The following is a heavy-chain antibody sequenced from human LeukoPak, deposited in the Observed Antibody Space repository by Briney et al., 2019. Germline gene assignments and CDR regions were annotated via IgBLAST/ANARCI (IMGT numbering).Heavy chain of an antibody. J-gene: IGHJ5*02. CDR2: ISYDGSNK. CDR3: ARDRWELLGWFDP. V-gene: IGHV3-30-3*01. D-gene: IGHD1-26*01. CDR1: GLTFSSYA. Sequence: GRSLRLSCAASGLTFSSYAMHWVRQAPGKGLEWVAVISYDGSNKYYADSVKGRFTISRDHSKNTLYLQMNSLRAEDTAVYYCARDRWELLGWFDPWGQGTLVTVSS.